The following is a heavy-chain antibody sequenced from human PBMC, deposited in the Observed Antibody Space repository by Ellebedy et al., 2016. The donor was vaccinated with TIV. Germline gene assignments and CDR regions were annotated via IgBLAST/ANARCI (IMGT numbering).Heavy chain of an antibody. CDR3: ARTHYRFGIIENLDY. V-gene: IGHV1-18*04. CDR1: DNSFTRFG. Sequence: AASVKVSCKAYDNSFTRFGFTWVRPPPGQGIEWMGWISAYNGNTKYAQMCQDRFTMTTDTSTKTVYMELRSLRADDTALYYSARTHYRFGIIENLDYWGQGTLVTVSS. J-gene: IGHJ4*02. D-gene: IGHD3-10*01. CDR2: ISAYNGNT.